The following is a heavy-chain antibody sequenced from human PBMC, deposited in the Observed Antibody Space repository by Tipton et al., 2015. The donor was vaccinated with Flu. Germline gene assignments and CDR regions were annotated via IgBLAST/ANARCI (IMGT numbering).Heavy chain of an antibody. CDR3: ARGYGYGAYYYGMDV. CDR2: INHSGST. Sequence: LRLSCAVYGGSFSGYYWSWIRQPPGKGLEWIGEINHSGSTNYNPSLKGRVTISVDTSKNQFSLKLNSVTAADTAVYYCARGYGYGAYYYGMDVWGQGTTVTVSS. CDR1: GGSFSGYY. D-gene: IGHD5-18*01. J-gene: IGHJ6*02. V-gene: IGHV4-34*01.